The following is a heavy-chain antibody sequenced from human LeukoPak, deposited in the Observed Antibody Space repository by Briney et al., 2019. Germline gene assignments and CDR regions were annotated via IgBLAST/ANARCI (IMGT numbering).Heavy chain of an antibody. CDR1: GYRFTIYW. Sequence: GESLKISCKGSGYRFTIYWIGWVRQMPGKGLEWMGTIYPGDSDTRYSPSFQGQVTISADKSISTAYLQWSSLKASDTAMYYCARQPNYYDTRGYLSHAFDVWGQGTTVTVSS. D-gene: IGHD3-22*01. J-gene: IGHJ3*01. CDR2: IYPGDSDT. CDR3: ARQPNYYDTRGYLSHAFDV. V-gene: IGHV5-51*01.